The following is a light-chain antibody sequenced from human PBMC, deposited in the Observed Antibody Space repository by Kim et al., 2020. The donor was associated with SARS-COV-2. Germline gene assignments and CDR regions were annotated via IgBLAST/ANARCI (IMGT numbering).Light chain of an antibody. V-gene: IGLV1-40*01. CDR2: GNT. CDR3: QSYDSSLSGYV. Sequence: RVTISCTGSSSNIGAGYDVHWYQQLPGTAPKLLIYGNTNRPSGVPDRFSGSKSGTSASLAITGLQAEDEADYYCQSYDSSLSGYVFGGGTQLTVL. CDR1: SSNIGAGYD. J-gene: IGLJ3*02.